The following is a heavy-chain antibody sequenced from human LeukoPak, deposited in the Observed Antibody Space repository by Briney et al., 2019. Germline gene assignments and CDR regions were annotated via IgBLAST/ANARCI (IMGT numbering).Heavy chain of an antibody. J-gene: IGHJ4*02. Sequence: ASVKVSCKASGYTFTSYGISWVRQAPGRGLEWMGWISAYNGNTNYAQKLQGRVTMATDTSTSTAYMELRSLRSDDTAVYYCARAADFWSGLNVDYWGQGTLVTVSS. CDR2: ISAYNGNT. CDR3: ARAADFWSGLNVDY. CDR1: GYTFTSYG. V-gene: IGHV1-18*01. D-gene: IGHD3-3*01.